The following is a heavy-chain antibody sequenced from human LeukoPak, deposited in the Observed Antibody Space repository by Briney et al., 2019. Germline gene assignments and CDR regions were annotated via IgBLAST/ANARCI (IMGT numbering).Heavy chain of an antibody. Sequence: PSQTLSLTCTVSGGSISSGGYYWSWLRQPPGKGLEWIGYIYHSGSTNYNPSLKGRVTISVDTSKNQFSLKLSSVTAADTAVYYCARDSMNWGSTDDNAFDIWGQGTMVTVSS. CDR3: ARDSMNWGSTDDNAFDI. V-gene: IGHV4-30-2*01. CDR1: GGSISSGGYY. J-gene: IGHJ3*02. D-gene: IGHD7-27*01. CDR2: IYHSGST.